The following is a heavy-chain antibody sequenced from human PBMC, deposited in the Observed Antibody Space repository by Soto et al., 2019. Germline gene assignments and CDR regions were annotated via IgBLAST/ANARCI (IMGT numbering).Heavy chain of an antibody. CDR1: GFTFSSYG. V-gene: IGHV3-30*18. CDR2: ISYAGSNK. J-gene: IGHJ3*02. CDR3: AKGPDAFDI. Sequence: QVQLVESGGGVVQPGRSLRLSCAASGFTFSSYGMHWVRQAPGKGLEWVAVISYAGSNKYYADSVKGRFNISRDNSKNTLYLQMNSLRAEDTAVYYCAKGPDAFDIWGQGTMVTVSS.